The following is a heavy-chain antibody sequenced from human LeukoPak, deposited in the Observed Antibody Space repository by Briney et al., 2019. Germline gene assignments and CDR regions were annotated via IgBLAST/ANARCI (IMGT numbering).Heavy chain of an antibody. Sequence: SETLSLTCTVSGGSISSGSYYWSWIRQPAGKGLEWIGRIYTSGSTNYNPSLKSRVTISVDTSKNQFSLKLSPVTAADTAVYYCARDLISGAFDIWGQGTMVTVSS. CDR1: GGSISSGSYY. J-gene: IGHJ3*02. V-gene: IGHV4-61*02. CDR2: IYTSGST. CDR3: ARDLISGAFDI. D-gene: IGHD2-8*01.